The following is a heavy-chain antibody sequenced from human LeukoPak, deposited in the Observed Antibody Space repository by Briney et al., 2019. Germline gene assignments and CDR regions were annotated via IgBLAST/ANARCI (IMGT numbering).Heavy chain of an antibody. CDR1: GGSISSSSYY. CDR3: ARATGFPWYFDS. V-gene: IGHV4-39*07. J-gene: IGHJ4*02. CDR2: IYYSGST. Sequence: SETLSLTCTVSGGSISSSSYYWGWIRQPPGKGLEWIGSIYYSGSTYYNPSLKSRVTMSVDTSKNQFSLKLISVTAADTALYYCARATGFPWYFDSWGQGTLVTVSS.